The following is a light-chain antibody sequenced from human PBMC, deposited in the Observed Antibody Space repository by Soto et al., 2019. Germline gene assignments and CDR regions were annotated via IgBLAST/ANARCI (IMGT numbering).Light chain of an antibody. CDR2: DAS. V-gene: IGKV3-11*01. CDR3: QQRSNWPST. Sequence: EIVLTQSPATLSLSPGERATLSCRASQSVSSYLAWYQQKPGQAPRLLIYDASNRATGIPARFSGSGSGTDFNLTISSLETEDFAVYYCQQRSNWPSTFGQGTRLEIK. CDR1: QSVSSY. J-gene: IGKJ5*01.